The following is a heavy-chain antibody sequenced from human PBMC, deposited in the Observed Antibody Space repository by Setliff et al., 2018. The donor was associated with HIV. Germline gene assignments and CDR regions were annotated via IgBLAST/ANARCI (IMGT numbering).Heavy chain of an antibody. CDR1: GYSINSGFS. J-gene: IGHJ5*02. V-gene: IGHV4-38-2*01. CDR3: ARPRRVRSRAWYWFDI. D-gene: IGHD6-19*01. CDR2: IYQSGSI. Sequence: LSLTCAASGYSINSGFSRAWIRQPPGQGPQWIGSIYQSGSIYYNPSFQSRVTISVDSSKNQFSLNLFSVTAADTAVYYCARPRRVRSRAWYWFDIWGQGTLVTVSS.